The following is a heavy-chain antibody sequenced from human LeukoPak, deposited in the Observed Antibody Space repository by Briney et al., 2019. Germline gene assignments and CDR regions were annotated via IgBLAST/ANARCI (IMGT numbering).Heavy chain of an antibody. CDR1: GYTFTSYA. CDR2: INTNTGNP. V-gene: IGHV7-4-1*02. J-gene: IGHJ4*02. CDR3: ARDYRVPMGLGFDY. D-gene: IGHD3-10*01. Sequence: ASVKVSCKASGYTFTSYAMNWVRQATGQGLEWMGWINTNTGNPTYAQGFAGRFVFSLDTSVSTAYLQISSLKAEDTAVYYCARDYRVPMGLGFDYWGQGTLVTVSS.